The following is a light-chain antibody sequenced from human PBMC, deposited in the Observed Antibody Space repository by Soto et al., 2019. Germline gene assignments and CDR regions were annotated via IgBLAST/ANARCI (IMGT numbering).Light chain of an antibody. CDR2: DAS. V-gene: IGKV3-11*01. CDR1: QSVAGY. J-gene: IGKJ4*01. CDR3: QQRSNWPS. Sequence: EIVLTQSPATLSLSPGERATLSCRASQSVAGYVAWYQQRRGQAPRLLIYDASKRATGIPARFSGSVSGTDFTLTISSLEPEDFAIYYCQQRSNWPSFGGGTKVEIK.